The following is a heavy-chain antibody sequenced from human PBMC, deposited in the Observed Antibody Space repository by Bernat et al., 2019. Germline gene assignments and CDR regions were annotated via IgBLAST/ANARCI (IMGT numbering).Heavy chain of an antibody. V-gene: IGHV3-66*01. CDR1: GFTVSSNY. D-gene: IGHD3-22*01. CDR2: IYSGGST. Sequence: EVQLVESGGGLVQPGGSLRLSCAASGFTVSSNYMSWVRQAPGKGLEWVSVIYSGGSTYYADSVKGRFIISRDNSKNTLYLQMNSLRAEDTAVYYCATYDSSGPGAFDIWGQGTMVTVSS. CDR3: ATYDSSGPGAFDI. J-gene: IGHJ3*02.